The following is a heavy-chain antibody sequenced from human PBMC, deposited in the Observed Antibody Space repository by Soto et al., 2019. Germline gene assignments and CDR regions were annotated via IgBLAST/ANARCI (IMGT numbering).Heavy chain of an antibody. CDR1: GYPFTSYD. D-gene: IGHD6-19*01. CDR3: ARDPVAGDFDN. J-gene: IGHJ4*02. V-gene: IGHV1-18*04. CDR2: INPYNGDT. Sequence: QVQLVQSGGEVRKAGASVRVSCKTSGYPFTSYDISWTRQAPGQSVEWMGWINPYNGDTNYTQTFQGRVTMTKDTTTTTVYMELRSLKFDDTSVHFCARDPVAGDFDNWGQGTLVTVSS.